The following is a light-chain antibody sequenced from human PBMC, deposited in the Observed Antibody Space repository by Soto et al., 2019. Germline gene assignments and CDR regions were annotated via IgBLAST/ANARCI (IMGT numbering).Light chain of an antibody. Sequence: DIQMPQSPSSLSASVGDRVTITCRASQDISNFLAWFQKKPGKAPKSLIYEASNLQSGVPPKFSGSASGTDFTLTISSLQPEDFATYYCQQYHSYPPTFGQGTKVEIK. CDR1: QDISNF. J-gene: IGKJ1*01. CDR3: QQYHSYPPT. V-gene: IGKV1-16*02. CDR2: EAS.